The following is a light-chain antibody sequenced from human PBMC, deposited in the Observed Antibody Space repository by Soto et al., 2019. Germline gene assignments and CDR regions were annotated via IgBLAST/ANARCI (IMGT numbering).Light chain of an antibody. J-gene: IGKJ1*01. V-gene: IGKV3-20*01. CDR1: QSVSSSY. CDR2: GAS. Sequence: IVMTPSPPTLSVSPGEPATLSCMASQSVSSSYLAWYQQKPGQAPRLLIYGASSRATGIPDRFSGSGSGTDFTLTISRLEPEDFAVYYCQQYGSSPRTFGQGTKVDVK. CDR3: QQYGSSPRT.